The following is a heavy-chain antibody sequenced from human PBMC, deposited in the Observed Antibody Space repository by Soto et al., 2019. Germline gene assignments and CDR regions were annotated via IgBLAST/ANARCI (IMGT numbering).Heavy chain of an antibody. J-gene: IGHJ1*01. V-gene: IGHV3-15*01. CDR1: GFTFSNAL. Sequence: GGSLRLSCAASGFTFSNALMSWVGQSPGKGLEWVGRIKSKTDGGTTDYAAPVKGRFTISRDDSKNTLFLQMNSLKTEDTAVYYCTTDDPINKNWGQGTLVTVSS. CDR3: TTDDPINKN. CDR2: IKSKTDGGTT.